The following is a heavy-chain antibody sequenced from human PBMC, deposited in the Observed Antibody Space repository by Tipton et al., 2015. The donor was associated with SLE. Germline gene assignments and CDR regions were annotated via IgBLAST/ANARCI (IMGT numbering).Heavy chain of an antibody. D-gene: IGHD7-27*01. CDR1: GVSITSGGYY. CDR3: ARGPNWGLDDAFDI. V-gene: IGHV4-31*03. J-gene: IGHJ3*02. CDR2: IYYSGST. Sequence: TLSLTCTVSGVSITSGGYYWSWIRQHPGKGLEWVGYIYYSGSTYYSPSLKSRVTISLDTSKTQFFLRLSSVTAADTAVYFCARGPNWGLDDAFDIWGQGTMVSVSS.